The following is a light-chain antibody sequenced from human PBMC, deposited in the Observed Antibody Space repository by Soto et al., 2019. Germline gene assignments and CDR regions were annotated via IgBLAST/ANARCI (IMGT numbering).Light chain of an antibody. CDR2: RNS. Sequence: QSVLTQPPSASGTPGQRVTISCSGSSSNIGSNYVYWYQQLPGTVPQLLIYRNSERPSGVPDRFSGSKSGTSASLAISGLRSEDEADYYCAAWDDSLSGVVFGGGTKVPS. CDR1: SSNIGSNY. J-gene: IGLJ2*01. V-gene: IGLV1-47*01. CDR3: AAWDDSLSGVV.